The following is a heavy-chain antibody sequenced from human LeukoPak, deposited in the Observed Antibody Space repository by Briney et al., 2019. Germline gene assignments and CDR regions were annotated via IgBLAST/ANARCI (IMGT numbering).Heavy chain of an antibody. CDR2: ISGSGGST. Sequence: GGSLRLSCAASGFTFSSYAMSWVRQAPGKGLEWVSAISGSGGSTYYADSVKGRFTISRDNSKNTLYLQMNSLRAEDTAVYYCAKGPPPGRHSTYYYDSSGNFDYWGQGTLVTVSS. J-gene: IGHJ4*02. V-gene: IGHV3-23*01. D-gene: IGHD3-22*01. CDR3: AKGPPPGRHSTYYYDSSGNFDY. CDR1: GFTFSSYA.